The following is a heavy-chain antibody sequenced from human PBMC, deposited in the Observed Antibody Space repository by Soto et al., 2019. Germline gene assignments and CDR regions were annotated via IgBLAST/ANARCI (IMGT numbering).Heavy chain of an antibody. CDR3: ARSGYGSGSYYNPSQPPDYYYGMDV. CDR1: GGSVSSGSYY. V-gene: IGHV4-61*01. Sequence: SETLSLTCTVSGGSVSSGSYYWSWIGQPPGKGLEWIGYIYYSGSTNYNPSLKSRVTISVDTSKNQFPLKLSSVTAADTAVYYCARSGYGSGSYYNPSQPPDYYYGMDVWGQGTTVTVSS. CDR2: IYYSGST. D-gene: IGHD3-10*01. J-gene: IGHJ6*02.